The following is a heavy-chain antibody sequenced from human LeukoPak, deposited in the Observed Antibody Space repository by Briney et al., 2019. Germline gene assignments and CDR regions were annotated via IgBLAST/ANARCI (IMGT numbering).Heavy chain of an antibody. CDR3: AKNGDRGAYCTGGTCYPYFYYYMDV. V-gene: IGHV3-23*01. J-gene: IGHJ6*03. CDR1: GFTFSSYG. D-gene: IGHD2-15*01. Sequence: GGSLRLSCAASGFTFSSYGMHWVRQAPGKGLEWVSSISSTGGTTYYADSVKGRFTISRDNSKNTLYLQMNSLRAEDTAIYYCAKNGDRGAYCTGGTCYPYFYYYMDVWGKGTTVTI. CDR2: ISSTGGTT.